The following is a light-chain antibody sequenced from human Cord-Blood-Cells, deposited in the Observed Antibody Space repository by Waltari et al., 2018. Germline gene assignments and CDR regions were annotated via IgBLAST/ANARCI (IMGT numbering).Light chain of an antibody. CDR2: EVS. Sequence: QSALTQPASVSGSPGQSITISCTGTSSDVGSYNLVSWYQQHPGKAPKLMIYEVSKRPSGVSNRCSGAKSGNTASLTISGLQAEDEADYYCCSYAGSYVFGTGTKVTVL. V-gene: IGLV2-23*02. J-gene: IGLJ1*01. CDR3: CSYAGSYV. CDR1: SSDVGSYNL.